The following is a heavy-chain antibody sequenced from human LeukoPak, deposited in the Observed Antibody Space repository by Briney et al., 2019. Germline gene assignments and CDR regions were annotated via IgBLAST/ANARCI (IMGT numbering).Heavy chain of an antibody. J-gene: IGHJ6*03. CDR1: GFTFSGYW. V-gene: IGHV3-74*01. Sequence: GGSLRLSCVTSGFTFSGYWMDWVRQGPEKGLELVSRIDNDGHGIIYADSVKGRFTTSRDNVKNTLYLQMNSLRVGDTAVYYCAAGGGWDPSFGVVTHIDAWGKGTTVVVS. CDR2: IDNDGHGI. CDR3: AAGGGWDPSFGVVTHIDA. D-gene: IGHD3-3*01.